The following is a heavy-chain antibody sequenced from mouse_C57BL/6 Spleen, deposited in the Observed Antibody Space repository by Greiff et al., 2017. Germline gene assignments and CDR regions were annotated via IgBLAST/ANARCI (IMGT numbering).Heavy chain of an antibody. CDR2: IYPGSGNT. Sequence: VQLQQSGAELVRPGASVKLSCKASGYTFTDYYINWVKQRPGQGLEWIARIYPGSGNTYYNEKFKGKATLTAEKSSSTAYMQLSSLTSEDSAVYFCARGNYYGSNFDYWGQGTTLTVSS. V-gene: IGHV1-76*01. J-gene: IGHJ2*01. D-gene: IGHD1-1*01. CDR3: ARGNYYGSNFDY. CDR1: GYTFTDYY.